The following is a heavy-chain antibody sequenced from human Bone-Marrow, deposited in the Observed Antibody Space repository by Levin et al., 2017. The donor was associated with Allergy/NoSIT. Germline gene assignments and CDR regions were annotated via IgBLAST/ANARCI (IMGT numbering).Heavy chain of an antibody. CDR1: GFTFSNNW. CDR2: INNDGSDT. J-gene: IGHJ4*02. CDR3: ARVHHDDDVDY. Sequence: GGSLRLSCVVSGFTFSNNWMHWVRQAPGKGLVWVSRINNDGSDTTYADSVKGRFTISRDNAKNTLYLQMNSLRAEDTAVYYCARVHHDDDVDYWGQGTLVTVSS. D-gene: IGHD3-16*01. V-gene: IGHV3-74*01.